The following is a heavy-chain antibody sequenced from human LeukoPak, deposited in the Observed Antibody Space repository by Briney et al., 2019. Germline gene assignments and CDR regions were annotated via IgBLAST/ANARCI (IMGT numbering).Heavy chain of an antibody. D-gene: IGHD3-3*01. V-gene: IGHV1-69*05. J-gene: IGHJ4*02. CDR1: GGTFRSCA. CDR2: IIPIFGIP. CDR3: ARDAGWDDFWSGYYPD. Sequence: SVKVSCKASGGTFRSCAINWVRQAPGQGLEWMGGIIPIFGIPSYAQKFQDRVTITTDESTNTAYVEVRSLRSEDTAVYYCARDAGWDDFWSGYYPDWGQGTLVTVFS.